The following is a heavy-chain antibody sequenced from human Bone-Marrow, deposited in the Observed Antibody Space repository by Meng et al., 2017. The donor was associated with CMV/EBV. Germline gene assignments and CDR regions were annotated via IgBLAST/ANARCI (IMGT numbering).Heavy chain of an antibody. CDR3: ARDSTVTTGALDD. CDR2: ISYDGSNK. Sequence: GESLKISCAASGFTFSSYAMHWVRQAPGKGLEWVAVISYDGSNKYYADSVKGRFTISRDNSKNTLYLQMNSLRAEDTAVYYCARDSTVTTGALDDWGQGTLVTVSS. V-gene: IGHV3-30*04. D-gene: IGHD4-17*01. J-gene: IGHJ4*01. CDR1: GFTFSSYA.